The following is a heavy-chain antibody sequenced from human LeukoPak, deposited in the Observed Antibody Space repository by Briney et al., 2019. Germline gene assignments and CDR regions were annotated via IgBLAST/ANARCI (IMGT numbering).Heavy chain of an antibody. CDR2: ISPGDSDT. CDR3: ARQSITGTTASDY. J-gene: IGHJ4*02. D-gene: IGHD1-7*01. CDR1: GYSFTSYW. Sequence: GESLKISCKGSGYSFTSYWIGWVSQMPGKGLEWMGIISPGDSDTRYSPSFQGQVTISADKSISTAYLQWSSLKASDTAMYYCARQSITGTTASDYWGQGTLVTVSS. V-gene: IGHV5-51*01.